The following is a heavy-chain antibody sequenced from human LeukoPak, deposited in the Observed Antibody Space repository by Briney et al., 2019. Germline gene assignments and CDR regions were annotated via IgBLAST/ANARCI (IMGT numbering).Heavy chain of an antibody. D-gene: IGHD4-17*01. CDR3: VRVYGAIDY. Sequence: ASVKVSCKTSGYTFTSYDINWVRQATGQGLEWMGWMNPNSGYTGFAQKFQGRVTMTRDTSISTAYMELNSLRPEDTAVYYCVRVYGAIDYWGQGTLVTVSS. J-gene: IGHJ4*02. CDR2: MNPNSGYT. V-gene: IGHV1-8*01. CDR1: GYTFTSYD.